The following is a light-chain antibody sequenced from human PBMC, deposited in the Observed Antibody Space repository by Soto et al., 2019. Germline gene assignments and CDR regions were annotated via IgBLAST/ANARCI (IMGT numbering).Light chain of an antibody. V-gene: IGKV3-20*01. CDR3: QQSSSSPIT. CDR2: AAS. J-gene: IGKJ5*01. Sequence: IVMTQSPSTLSVSPWERATLSCRASQSVSSYLAWYQQKPGQAPRLLMSAASSRATGIPDRFSGSGSGTDFTLTISRLEAEDFAVYYCQQSSSSPITFGQGTRLEIK. CDR1: QSVSSY.